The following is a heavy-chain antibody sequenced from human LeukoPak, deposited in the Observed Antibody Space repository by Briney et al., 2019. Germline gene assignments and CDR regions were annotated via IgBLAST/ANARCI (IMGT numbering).Heavy chain of an antibody. CDR2: VNHRRGT. Sequence: SETLSLTCAVHGGSFSGFYWTWMRQPPGKGPEWIGEVNHRRGTNYNPSLKSRVTISEDTSKNQFSLNLTSVTAADTAVYYCARGLGEGYPDSWGQGTLVTVSS. CDR3: ARGLGEGYPDS. V-gene: IGHV4-34*01. J-gene: IGHJ4*02. D-gene: IGHD5-24*01. CDR1: GGSFSGFY.